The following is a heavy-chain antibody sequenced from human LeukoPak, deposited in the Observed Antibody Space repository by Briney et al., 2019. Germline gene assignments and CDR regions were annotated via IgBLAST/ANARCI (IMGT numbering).Heavy chain of an antibody. CDR1: GGSISSYY. J-gene: IGHJ5*02. Sequence: SETLSLTCTVSGGSISSYYWSWIRQPAGKGLEWIGRIYTSGSTYYNPSLKSRVTISVDTSKNQFSLKLSSVTAADTAVYYCARDPNGYCSGGSCYSEVGFDPWGQGTLVTVSS. CDR2: IYTSGST. CDR3: ARDPNGYCSGGSCYSEVGFDP. V-gene: IGHV4-4*07. D-gene: IGHD2-15*01.